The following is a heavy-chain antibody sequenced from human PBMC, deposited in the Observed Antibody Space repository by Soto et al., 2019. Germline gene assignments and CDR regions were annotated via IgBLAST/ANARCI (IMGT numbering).Heavy chain of an antibody. J-gene: IGHJ4*02. CDR1: GFTFSSYS. Sequence: PGGSLRLSCAASGFTFSSYSMNWVRQAPGKGLEWVSYISSSSSTIYYADSVKGRFTISRDNAKNSLYLQMNSLRAEDTAVYYCAREIYDSSGYYAAFDNWGQGTLVTVSS. V-gene: IGHV3-48*01. D-gene: IGHD3-22*01. CDR3: AREIYDSSGYYAAFDN. CDR2: ISSSSSTI.